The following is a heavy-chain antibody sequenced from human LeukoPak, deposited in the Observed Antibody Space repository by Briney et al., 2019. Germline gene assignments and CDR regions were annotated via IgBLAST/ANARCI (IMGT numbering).Heavy chain of an antibody. J-gene: IGHJ4*02. V-gene: IGHV1-2*02. CDR3: ASLWYYDSSGYIGVDY. Sequence: ASVKVSCKASGYTFTGYYMHWVRQAPGQGLEWMGWINPNSGGTNYAQKFQGRVTMTRDTSISTAYMELSRLRSDDTAVYYCASLWYYDSSGYIGVDYWGQGTLVTVSS. D-gene: IGHD3-22*01. CDR2: INPNSGGT. CDR1: GYTFTGYY.